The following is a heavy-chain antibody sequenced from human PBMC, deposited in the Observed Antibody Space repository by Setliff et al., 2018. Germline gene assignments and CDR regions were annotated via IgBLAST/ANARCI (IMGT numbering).Heavy chain of an antibody. J-gene: IGHJ4*02. CDR3: VGDYQLLF. D-gene: IGHD2-2*01. CDR2: IDTSSTWI. Sequence: PGGSLRLSCAGSGFAVSGAYMSWVRQAPGKGLEWVSSIDTSSTWIYYADSVKGRFTISRDSAKNTVYLQMNSLRVEDTAVYYCVGDYQLLFWGQGTLVTVS. V-gene: IGHV3-21*01. CDR1: GFAVSGAY.